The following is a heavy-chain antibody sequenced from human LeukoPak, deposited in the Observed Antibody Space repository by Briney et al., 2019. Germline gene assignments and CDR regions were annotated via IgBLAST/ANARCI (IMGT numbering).Heavy chain of an antibody. CDR1: GFTFSSYS. D-gene: IGHD3-3*01. V-gene: IGHV3-21*01. Sequence: GGSLRLSCAASGFTFSSYSMNWVRQAPGKGLEWVSSISSSSSYIYYADSVKGRFTISRDNAKNSLYLQMNSLRAEDTAVYYCARDGRITIFSGMDVWGQGTTVTASS. CDR2: ISSSSSYI. CDR3: ARDGRITIFSGMDV. J-gene: IGHJ6*02.